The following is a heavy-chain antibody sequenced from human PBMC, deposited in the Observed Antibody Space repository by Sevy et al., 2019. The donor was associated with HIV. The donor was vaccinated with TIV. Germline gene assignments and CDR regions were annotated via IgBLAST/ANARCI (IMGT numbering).Heavy chain of an antibody. CDR2: INHSGST. V-gene: IGHV4-34*01. D-gene: IGHD4-17*01. CDR3: ARGGDYEDDAFDI. Sequence: SETLSLTCAVYGGSFSGYYWSWIRQPPGKGLEWIGEINHSGSTNYNPSLKSRVTISVDTSKNQFSLKLGSVTAADTAVYYCARGGDYEDDAFDIWGQGTMVTVSS. J-gene: IGHJ3*02. CDR1: GGSFSGYY.